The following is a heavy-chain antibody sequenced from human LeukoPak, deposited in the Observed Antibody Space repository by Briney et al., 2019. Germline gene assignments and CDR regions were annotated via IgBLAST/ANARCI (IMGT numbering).Heavy chain of an antibody. Sequence: GGSLRLSCAASGFTFDDYGMSWVRQASGKGLEWVSGINWNGGSTGYADSVKGRFTISRDNAKNSLYLQMNSLRAEDTALYYCARDYYGSGSYYSRAYYFDYWGQGTLVTVSS. CDR2: INWNGGST. CDR3: ARDYYGSGSYYSRAYYFDY. J-gene: IGHJ4*02. D-gene: IGHD3-10*01. V-gene: IGHV3-20*04. CDR1: GFTFDDYG.